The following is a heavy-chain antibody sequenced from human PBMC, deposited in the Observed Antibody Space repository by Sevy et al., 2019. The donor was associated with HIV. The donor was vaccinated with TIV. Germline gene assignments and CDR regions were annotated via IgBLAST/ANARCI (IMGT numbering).Heavy chain of an antibody. Sequence: GGYLRLSCAASGFTFSSYGMHWVRQAPGKGLEWVAVISYDGSNKYYADSVKGRFTISRDNSKNTLYLQMNSLRAEDTAVYYCAKHYSYYYDSSGYLDYWGQGTLVTVSS. J-gene: IGHJ4*02. D-gene: IGHD3-22*01. CDR2: ISYDGSNK. CDR1: GFTFSSYG. CDR3: AKHYSYYYDSSGYLDY. V-gene: IGHV3-30*18.